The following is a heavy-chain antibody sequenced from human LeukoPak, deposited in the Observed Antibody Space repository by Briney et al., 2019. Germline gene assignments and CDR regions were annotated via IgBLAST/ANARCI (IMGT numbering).Heavy chain of an antibody. CDR2: INADGSTA. CDR3: VVVVEPPDSDGFDV. CDR1: GFTFGNSW. D-gene: IGHD1-14*01. J-gene: IGHJ3*01. Sequence: GGSLRLSCAASGFTFGNSWVHWVRQAPGKGLVWVSLINADGSTATYADSVKGRFTISRDNARNTPSLQMNSLTIEDTAVYYCVVVVEPPDSDGFDVWGQGTMITVSS. V-gene: IGHV3-74*01.